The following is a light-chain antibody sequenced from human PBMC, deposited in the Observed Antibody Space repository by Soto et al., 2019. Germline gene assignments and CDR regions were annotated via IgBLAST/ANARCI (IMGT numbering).Light chain of an antibody. Sequence: IQMTQSQFSLSASVATRVTITFGPSQVIRNNLGGYKQNPGKAPKPLIYAASSVQSGVPPRFSGSGSGTDFTLPISSLQPNDFGTHYCHQNYMAPWTFGQGTKV. CDR1: QVIRNN. CDR2: AAS. J-gene: IGKJ1*01. V-gene: IGKV1-6*01. CDR3: HQNYMAPWT.